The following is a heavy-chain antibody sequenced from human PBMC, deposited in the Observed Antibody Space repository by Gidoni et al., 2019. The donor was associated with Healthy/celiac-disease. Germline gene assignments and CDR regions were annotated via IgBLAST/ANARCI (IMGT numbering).Heavy chain of an antibody. CDR2: IAYDGSNK. Sequence: QVQLVESGGGVVQPGRSLRLSCAASGFTFISDAMHWVRPAPGKGLEWVAVIAYDGSNKYYADSVKGRFTISRDNSKNTLYLQMNSLRAEDTAVYYCARDLGATTVVTNFDYWGQGTLVTVSS. D-gene: IGHD4-17*01. V-gene: IGHV3-30-3*01. J-gene: IGHJ4*02. CDR1: GFTFISDA. CDR3: ARDLGATTVVTNFDY.